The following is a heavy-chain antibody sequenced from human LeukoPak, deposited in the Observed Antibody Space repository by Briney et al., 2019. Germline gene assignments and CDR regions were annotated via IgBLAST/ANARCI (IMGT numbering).Heavy chain of an antibody. CDR2: INHSGST. J-gene: IGHJ4*02. CDR1: GGSFSGYY. V-gene: IGHV4-34*01. CDR3: ARPSGDILTGYYGL. Sequence: SETLSLTCAVYGGSFSGYYWSWIRQPPGKGLEWIGEINHSGSTNYNSSLKSRVTISVDTSKNQFSLKLRSVTAAVTAVYYCARPSGDILTGYYGLWGQGTLVTGSS. D-gene: IGHD3-9*01.